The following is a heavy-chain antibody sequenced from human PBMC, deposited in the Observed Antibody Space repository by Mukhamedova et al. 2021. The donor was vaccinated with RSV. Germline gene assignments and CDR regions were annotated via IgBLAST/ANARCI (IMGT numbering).Heavy chain of an antibody. J-gene: IGHJ6*02. CDR2: IYYSGST. CDR3: AREAYYDSSGYTNKVNYYGMDV. D-gene: IGHD3-22*01. V-gene: IGHV4-59*01. Sequence: PPGKGLEWIGYIYYSGSTNYNPSLKSRVTISVDTSKNQFSLKLSSVTAADTAVYYCAREAYYDSSGYTNKVNYYGMDVWGQGTT.